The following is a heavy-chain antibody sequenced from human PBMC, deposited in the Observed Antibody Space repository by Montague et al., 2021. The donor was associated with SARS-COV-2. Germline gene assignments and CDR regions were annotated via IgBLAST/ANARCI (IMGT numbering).Heavy chain of an antibody. V-gene: IGHV4-61*02. CDR2: IYTSGTT. CDR3: ARAHSGSWAHLDN. CDR1: GGSISSGSYY. Sequence: TLSLTCTVSGGSISSGSYYWSWIRQPAGKGLEWIGRIYTSGTTDYXVSLKSRVTISVDTSKNQCSLKLTSVTAADTAVYYCARAHSGSWAHLDNWGQGSLVTVSS. D-gene: IGHD5-12*01. J-gene: IGHJ4*02.